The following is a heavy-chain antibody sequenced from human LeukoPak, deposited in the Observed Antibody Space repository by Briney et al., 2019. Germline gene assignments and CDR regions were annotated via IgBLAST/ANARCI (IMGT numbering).Heavy chain of an antibody. CDR2: ISYDGSNK. J-gene: IGHJ4*02. Sequence: GGSLRLSCAASGFTFSSYAMHWVRQAPGKGLEWVAVISYDGSNKYYADSVKGRFTISRDNSKNTLYLQMNSLRAEDTAVYYCARDGVGTAPRTPLYFDYWGQGTLVTVSS. CDR3: ARDGVGTAPRTPLYFDY. D-gene: IGHD2-8*02. CDR1: GFTFSSYA. V-gene: IGHV3-30-3*01.